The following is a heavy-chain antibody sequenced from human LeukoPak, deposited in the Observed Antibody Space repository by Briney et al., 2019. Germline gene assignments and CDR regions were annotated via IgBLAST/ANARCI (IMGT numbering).Heavy chain of an antibody. CDR3: ARGLVFYWYFDL. V-gene: IGHV4-4*07. D-gene: IGHD4-11*01. CDR1: GGSISSYY. Sequence: PSETLPLTCTVSGGSISSYYWSWIRQPAGKGLEWIGRIYTSGSTTYNPSLKSRVTISVDTSKNQFSLKLSSVTAADTAVYYCARGLVFYWYFDLWGRGTLVTVSS. CDR2: IYTSGST. J-gene: IGHJ2*01.